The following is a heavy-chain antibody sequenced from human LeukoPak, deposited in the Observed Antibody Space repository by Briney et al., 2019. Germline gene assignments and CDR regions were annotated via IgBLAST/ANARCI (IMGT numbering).Heavy chain of an antibody. CDR2: INHRRVT. V-gene: IGHV4-39*07. CDR3: ASRLGHCSGGSCYPHFDY. D-gene: IGHD2-15*01. J-gene: IGHJ4*02. CDR1: GDSISSSSYY. Sequence: SDTLSLTCSVSGDSISSSSYYWGWIRQPPGKGLEWIGEINHRRVTNYNPSLESRVTISVDSSENQFSLKLKSVTAADTAVYYCASRLGHCSGGSCYPHFDYWGQGTLVTVSS.